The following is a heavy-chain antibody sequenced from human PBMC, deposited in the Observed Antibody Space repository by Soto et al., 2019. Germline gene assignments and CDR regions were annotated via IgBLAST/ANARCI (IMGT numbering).Heavy chain of an antibody. V-gene: IGHV4-59*01. J-gene: IGHJ4*02. CDR2: IYYSGST. CDR1: GVSISIYY. CDR3: ARSRGGYFDY. D-gene: IGHD3-22*01. Sequence: LSLTCTVSGVSISIYYWSWIRQPPGKGLEWIGYIYYSGSTNYNPSLKSRVTISVDTSKNQFSLKLSSVTAADTAVYYCARSRGGYFDYWGQGTLVTVSS.